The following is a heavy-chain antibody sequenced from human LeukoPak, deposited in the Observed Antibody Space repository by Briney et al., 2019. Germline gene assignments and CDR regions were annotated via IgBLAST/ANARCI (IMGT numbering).Heavy chain of an antibody. D-gene: IGHD2-2*02. V-gene: IGHV3-21*01. CDR2: ISSSSSYI. CDR3: ARDGRYCSSTSCYTPYYFDY. J-gene: IGHJ4*02. Sequence: PGGSLRLSCAASGFTFSSYSMTWVRQAPGKGLEWVSSISSSSSYINYADSVKGRFTISRDNAKNSLYLQMNSLRAEDTAVYYCARDGRYCSSTSCYTPYYFDYWGQGTLVTVSS. CDR1: GFTFSSYS.